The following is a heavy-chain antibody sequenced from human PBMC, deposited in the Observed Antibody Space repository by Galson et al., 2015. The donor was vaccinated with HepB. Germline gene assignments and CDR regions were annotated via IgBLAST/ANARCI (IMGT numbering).Heavy chain of an antibody. CDR2: IYHSGST. Sequence: SETLSLTCTVSGYSISSGYYWGWIRQPPGKGLEWIGSIYHSGSTYYNPSLKSRVTISVDTSKNQFSLKLSSVTAADTAVYYCARLFGAAAGMLDYYYGMDVWGQGTTVTVSS. CDR1: GYSISSGYY. D-gene: IGHD6-13*01. CDR3: ARLFGAAAGMLDYYYGMDV. J-gene: IGHJ6*02. V-gene: IGHV4-38-2*02.